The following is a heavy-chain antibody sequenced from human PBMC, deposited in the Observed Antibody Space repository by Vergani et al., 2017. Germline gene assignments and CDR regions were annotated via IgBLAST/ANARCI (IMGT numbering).Heavy chain of an antibody. CDR2: IKQDGSEK. Sequence: VQLVESGGGVVQPGRSLRLSCAASGFTFSSYGMHWVRQAPGKGLEWVANIKQDGSEKYYVDSVKGRFTISRDNAKNSLYLQMNSLRAEDTAVYYCARAGYSNYHWYFDLWGRGTLVTVSS. D-gene: IGHD4-11*01. CDR3: ARAGYSNYHWYFDL. V-gene: IGHV3-7*01. CDR1: GFTFSSYG. J-gene: IGHJ2*01.